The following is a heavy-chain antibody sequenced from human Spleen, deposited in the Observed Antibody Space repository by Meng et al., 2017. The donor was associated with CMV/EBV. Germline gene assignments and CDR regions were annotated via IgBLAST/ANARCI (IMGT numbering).Heavy chain of an antibody. CDR1: GFTFGDYA. CDR3: ARGNYYGMDV. CDR2: INSEGSST. J-gene: IGHJ6*02. Sequence: GESLKISCTASGFTFGDYAMSWVRQAPGKGLVWVSRINSEGSSTSYADSVKGRFTISRDNAKNTVYLQMNSLRAEDTAVYYCARGNYYGMDVWGQGTTVTVSS. V-gene: IGHV3-74*01.